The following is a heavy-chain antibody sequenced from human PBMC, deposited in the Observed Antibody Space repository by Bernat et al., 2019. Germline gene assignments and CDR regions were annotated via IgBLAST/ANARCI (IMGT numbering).Heavy chain of an antibody. CDR3: ARRYYYYGMDV. CDR2: TYYSGST. V-gene: IGHV4-39*01. J-gene: IGHJ6*02. Sequence: QLQLQESGPGLVKPSETLSLTCTVSGGSISSSSYYWGWIRQPPGKGLEWIGSTYYSGSTYYNPSLKSRVTISVYTSKNQFSLKLSSVTAADTAVYYCARRYYYYGMDVWGQGTTVTVSS. CDR1: GGSISSSSYY.